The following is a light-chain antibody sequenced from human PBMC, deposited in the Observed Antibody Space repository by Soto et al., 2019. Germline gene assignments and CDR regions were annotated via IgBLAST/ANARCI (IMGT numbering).Light chain of an antibody. CDR3: QQYNNWRT. CDR2: GAS. CDR1: QSVRSN. Sequence: EIVLTQSPATLSVSPGERATLSCRASQSVRSNLAWYQQKPGQAPRLLIYGASSRATGISARVSGSGSGTEFTLTISSLQSEDFALYFCQQYNNWRTFGPGTKVDIK. J-gene: IGKJ1*01. V-gene: IGKV3-15*01.